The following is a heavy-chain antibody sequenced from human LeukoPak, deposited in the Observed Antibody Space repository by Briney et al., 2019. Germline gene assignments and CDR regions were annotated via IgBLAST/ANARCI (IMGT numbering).Heavy chain of an antibody. V-gene: IGHV3-21*01. CDR2: ISSSRSYK. CDR3: ARTDADGPYYFDY. CDR1: GFTFSNYS. Sequence: GGSLRLSCAASGFTFSNYSMNWVRQAPGKGLEWVSSISSSRSYKYYADSVKGRFTISRDNAKNSLYLQMNSLRAEDTAVYYCARTDADGPYYFDYWGQGTLVTASS. J-gene: IGHJ4*02.